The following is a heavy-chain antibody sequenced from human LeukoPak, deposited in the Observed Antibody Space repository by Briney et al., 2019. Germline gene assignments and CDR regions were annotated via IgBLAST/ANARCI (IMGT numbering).Heavy chain of an antibody. D-gene: IGHD1-26*01. CDR2: IYYSGST. J-gene: IGHJ6*02. V-gene: IGHV4-59*08. CDR3: ARHFGGSYGPAHGMDV. CDR1: GGSISSYF. Sequence: PSETLSLTCTVSGGSISSYFWSWIRQPPGKGLEWIGYIYYSGSTNYNPSLKSRVTISVDTSKNQFSLKLSSVTAADTAVYYCARHFGGSYGPAHGMDVWGQGTTVTVSS.